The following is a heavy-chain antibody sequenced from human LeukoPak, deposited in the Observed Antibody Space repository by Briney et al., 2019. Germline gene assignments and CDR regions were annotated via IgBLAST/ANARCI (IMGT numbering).Heavy chain of an antibody. CDR1: GGSFNGYY. V-gene: IGHV4-34*01. D-gene: IGHD2-21*02. CDR2: ISHIGTT. J-gene: IGHJ6*03. Sequence: SDTLSLTCNVSGGSFNGYYWTWIRQPPGKGLEWIAEISHIGTTNHNPSLKSRVSVSTDTSKNQFFLKLASVTAADTALYYCARLVVTAPQNHYYMDVWGEGTTVTVSS. CDR3: ARLVVTAPQNHYYMDV.